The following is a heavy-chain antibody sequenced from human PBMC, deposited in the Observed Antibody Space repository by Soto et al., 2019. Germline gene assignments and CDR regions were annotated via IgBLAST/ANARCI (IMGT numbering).Heavy chain of an antibody. Sequence: PGESLKISCKGSGYSFTSYWISWVRQMPGKGLEWMGRIDPSDSYTNYSPSFQGHVTISADKSISTAYLQWSSLKASDTAMYYCAVSQVVPADWFDPWGQGTLVTVSS. D-gene: IGHD2-2*01. CDR2: IDPSDSYT. J-gene: IGHJ5*02. V-gene: IGHV5-10-1*01. CDR1: GYSFTSYW. CDR3: AVSQVVPADWFDP.